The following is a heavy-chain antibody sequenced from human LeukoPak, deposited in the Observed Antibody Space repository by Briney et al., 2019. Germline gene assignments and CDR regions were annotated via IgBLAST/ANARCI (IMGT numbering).Heavy chain of an antibody. D-gene: IGHD3-22*01. CDR3: ASLAVDSSGYYADEGPDAFDI. CDR2: IRYDGSNK. CDR1: GFTFSSYG. J-gene: IGHJ3*02. Sequence: GGSLRLSCAASGFTFSSYGMHWVRQAPGKGLEWVAVIRYDGSNKYYADSVKGRFTISRDNSKNTLYLQMNSLRAEDTAVYYCASLAVDSSGYYADEGPDAFDIWGQGTMVTVSS. V-gene: IGHV3-33*01.